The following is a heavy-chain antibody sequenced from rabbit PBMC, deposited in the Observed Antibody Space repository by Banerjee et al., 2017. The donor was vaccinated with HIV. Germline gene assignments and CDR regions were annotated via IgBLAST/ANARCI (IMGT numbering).Heavy chain of an antibody. CDR3: ARGDTAYGGYGYGVLTL. CDR2: IYVDSSGGST. J-gene: IGHJ4*01. CDR1: GFSFSSSYH. V-gene: IGHV1S40*01. Sequence: QSLEESGGDLVKPGASLTLTCTASGFSFSSSYHMCWVRQAPGKGLEWIACIYVDSSGGSTYYASWAKGRFTISKSSSTTVTLQMTSLTAADTATYFCARGDTAYGGYGYGVLTLWGPGTLVTVS. D-gene: IGHD6-1*01.